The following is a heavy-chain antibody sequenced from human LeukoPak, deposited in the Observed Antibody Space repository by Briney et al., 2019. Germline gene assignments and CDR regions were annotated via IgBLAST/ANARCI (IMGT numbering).Heavy chain of an antibody. V-gene: IGHV3-53*01. CDR3: ARDLPLAGTNYYGMDV. D-gene: IGHD6-19*01. CDR2: IYSGGST. J-gene: IGHJ6*02. Sequence: GGSLRLSCAASGFTVSSNYMSWVRQAPGKGLEWVSVIYSGGSTYYADSVKGRFTISRDNSKNTLYLQMNSLRAEDTAVYYCARDLPLAGTNYYGMDVWGQGTTVTVSS. CDR1: GFTVSSNY.